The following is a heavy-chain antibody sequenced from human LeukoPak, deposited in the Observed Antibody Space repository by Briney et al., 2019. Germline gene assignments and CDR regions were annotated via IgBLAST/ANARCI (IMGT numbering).Heavy chain of an antibody. J-gene: IGHJ5*01. V-gene: IGHV3-33*01. D-gene: IGHD3-10*01. CDR3: ARDGSGLAVRGWFDF. CDR2: ICNDGSNE. Sequence: GGSLRLSCVASGCSFNKYGIHWVRQAPGKGLEWVAVICNDGSNEYYPDSVKGRLAISRDNDKNTVNLQMNSLRAEDTAVYYCARDGSGLAVRGWFDFWGQGTLVTVSS. CDR1: GCSFNKYG.